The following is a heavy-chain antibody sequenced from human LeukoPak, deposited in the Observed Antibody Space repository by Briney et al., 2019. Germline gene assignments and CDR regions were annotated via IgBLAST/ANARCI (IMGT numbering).Heavy chain of an antibody. CDR3: AREYCSTNSCSYSDY. Sequence: SQTLSLTCTVSGDSISSGGYYWSWIRQPPGKGLEWIGYIYHTGPTYYNPSLKSRVTISVDRYENQFSLKLSSVTAADTAVYYCAREYCSTNSCSYSDYWGQGTLVIVSS. D-gene: IGHD2-2*01. CDR1: GDSISSGGYY. J-gene: IGHJ4*02. V-gene: IGHV4-30-2*01. CDR2: IYHTGPT.